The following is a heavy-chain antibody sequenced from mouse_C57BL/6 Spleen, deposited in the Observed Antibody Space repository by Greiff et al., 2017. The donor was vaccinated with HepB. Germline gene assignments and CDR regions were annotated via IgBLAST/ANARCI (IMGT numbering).Heavy chain of an antibody. CDR2: ISYDGSN. CDR3: ASGSNSFDY. J-gene: IGHJ2*01. Sequence: EVKLVESGPGLVKPSQSLSLTCSVTGYSITSGYYWNWIRQFPGNKLEWMGYISYDGSNNYNPSLKNRISITRDTSKNQFFLKLNSVTTEDTATYYCASGSNSFDYWGQGTTLTVSS. V-gene: IGHV3-6*01. CDR1: GYSITSGYY. D-gene: IGHD5-1*01.